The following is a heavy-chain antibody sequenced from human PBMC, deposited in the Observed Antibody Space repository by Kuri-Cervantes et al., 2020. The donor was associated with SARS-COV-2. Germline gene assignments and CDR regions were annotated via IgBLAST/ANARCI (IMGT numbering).Heavy chain of an antibody. CDR1: GGSISSCSYY. D-gene: IGHD3-3*02. CDR3: ARHSIPSDAFDI. V-gene: IGHV4-39*01. Sequence: GSLRLSCTVSGGSISSCSYYWGWIRPPPGKGLVWIGSIYYSGSTYYNPSLKSRVTISVDTSKNQFSLKLSSVTAADTAVYYCARHSIPSDAFDIWGQGTMVTVSS. CDR2: IYYSGST. J-gene: IGHJ3*02.